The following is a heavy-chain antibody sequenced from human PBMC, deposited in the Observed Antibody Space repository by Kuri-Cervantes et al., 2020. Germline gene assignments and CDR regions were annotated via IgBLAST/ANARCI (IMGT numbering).Heavy chain of an antibody. CDR2: IKTDGSST. D-gene: IGHD3-3*02. J-gene: IGHJ4*02. Sequence: GESLKISCAASGFTFSNAWMSWVRQAPGKGLVWVSCIKTDGSSTYYADSVKGRFTISRDNTKNTLYLQMNSLRPEDAALYYCTRENISLDYWGQGTLVTVSS. V-gene: IGHV3-74*01. CDR3: TRENISLDY. CDR1: GFTFSNAW.